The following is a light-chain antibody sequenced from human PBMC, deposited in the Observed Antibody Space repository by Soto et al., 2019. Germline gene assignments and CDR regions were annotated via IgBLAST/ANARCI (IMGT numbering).Light chain of an antibody. Sequence: DIQMAQSPSTLSASVGGRVTITCRASQSIRRRLAWYQQKPGKAPNLLIYDASSLESGVPSRFSGGGSGTEFTLTISSLQPEDFATYYCQQYYSYPRWTFGQGTKVEIK. CDR2: DAS. V-gene: IGKV1-5*01. CDR3: QQYYSYPRWT. J-gene: IGKJ1*01. CDR1: QSIRRR.